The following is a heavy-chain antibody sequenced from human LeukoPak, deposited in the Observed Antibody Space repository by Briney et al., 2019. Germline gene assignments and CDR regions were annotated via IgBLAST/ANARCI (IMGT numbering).Heavy chain of an antibody. D-gene: IGHD2-15*01. CDR2: IYTSGST. V-gene: IGHV4-61*02. CDR1: GGSISSGSYY. J-gene: IGHJ6*02. CDR3: ARLIADPYYYYGMDV. Sequence: SETLSLTYTVSGGSISSGSYYESWIRQPAGKGLEWLGRIYTSGSTNYNPSLKSRVTISVDTSKNQFSLKLSSVTAADTAVYYCARLIADPYYYYGMDVWGQGTTVTVSS.